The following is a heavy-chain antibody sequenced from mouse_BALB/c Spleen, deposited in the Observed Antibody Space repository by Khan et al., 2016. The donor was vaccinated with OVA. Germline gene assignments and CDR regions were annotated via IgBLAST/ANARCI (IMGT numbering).Heavy chain of an antibody. CDR1: GFNITDTY. Sequence: VQLKQPGAELVKPGASVKLSCTASGFNITDTYIHWVRQRPEQGLDYIGTIDPANGDTKYEPKFKGKATIKTATSSNTAHLHLSRLTSEDTAVYYGSRGCEAYAMDYWGQGTSFTVSS. CDR2: IDPANGDT. J-gene: IGHJ4*01. CDR3: SRGCEAYAMDY. V-gene: IGHV14-3*02.